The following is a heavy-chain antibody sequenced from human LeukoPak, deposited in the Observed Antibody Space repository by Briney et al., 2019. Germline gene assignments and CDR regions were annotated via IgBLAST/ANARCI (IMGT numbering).Heavy chain of an antibody. V-gene: IGHV1-46*01. CDR1: GYSFTSYY. CDR2: INPTTGST. D-gene: IGHD4-23*01. Sequence: ASVKVSCKASGYSFTSYYIHWVRQAPGQGLEWMGIINPTTGSTIYAQTFQGRVTMTRDVSTSTVYMDLSSLGSADTAVYYCARCGPFYRGPSEYYFDYWGQGTLVTVSS. J-gene: IGHJ4*02. CDR3: ARCGPFYRGPSEYYFDY.